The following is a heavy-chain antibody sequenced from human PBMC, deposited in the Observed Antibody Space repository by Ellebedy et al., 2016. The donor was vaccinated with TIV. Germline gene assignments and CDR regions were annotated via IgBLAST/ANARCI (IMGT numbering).Heavy chain of an antibody. V-gene: IGHV3-23*01. CDR2: ISGSGDNT. D-gene: IGHD4-23*01. J-gene: IGHJ3*02. CDR1: RLTFSSHA. Sequence: PGGSLRLSCAASRLTFSSHAMSWVRQAPGKGLEWVSSISGSGDNTYYADSVKGRFTISRDNSTNTLSLQMNSLRAEDTAVDYCARDPVGVGPAIDIWGQGTIVAVSS. CDR3: ARDPVGVGPAIDI.